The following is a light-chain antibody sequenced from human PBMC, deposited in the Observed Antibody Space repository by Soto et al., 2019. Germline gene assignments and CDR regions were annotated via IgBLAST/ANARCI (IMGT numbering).Light chain of an antibody. CDR2: EVS. V-gene: IGLV2-14*01. CDR3: SSYTSSSTWV. J-gene: IGLJ3*02. CDR1: SSDVGGYTY. Sequence: QSVLTQPASVSGSPGQSITISCTGTSSDVGGYTYVSWYQQHPGKAPKLMIYEVSYRPSGVSNRFSGSKSGNTASLTSSGLQAEDEADYYCSSYTSSSTWVFGGGTKLTVL.